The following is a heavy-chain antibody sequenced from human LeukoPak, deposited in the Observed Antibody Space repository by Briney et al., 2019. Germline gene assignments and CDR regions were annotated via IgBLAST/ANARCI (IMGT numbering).Heavy chain of an antibody. V-gene: IGHV3-48*03. CDR3: ARGSLVHYYGSGSYRTRAGFDY. J-gene: IGHJ4*02. D-gene: IGHD3-10*01. Sequence: PGGSLRLSCAASGLTFSSYETNWVRQAPGKGLEWVSYISGRGSTIYYADSMKGRFTISRDNAKNSLYLQMNSLRAEDTAVYYCARGSLVHYYGSGSYRTRAGFDYWGQGTLVTVSS. CDR2: ISGRGSTI. CDR1: GLTFSSYE.